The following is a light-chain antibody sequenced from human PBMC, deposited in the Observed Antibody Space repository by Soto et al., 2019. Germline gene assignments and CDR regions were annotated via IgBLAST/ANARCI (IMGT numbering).Light chain of an antibody. CDR3: SSYAGGNDYV. J-gene: IGLJ1*01. Sequence: QSVLTQPPSASGSPGHSVTISCTGTSSDVGGYNYVSWYQQHPGKAPKLMIFEVSKRPSGVPDRFSGSKSGNTASLTVSGLQAEDEADYYCSSYAGGNDYVFGTGTKATVL. CDR1: SSDVGGYNY. V-gene: IGLV2-8*01. CDR2: EVS.